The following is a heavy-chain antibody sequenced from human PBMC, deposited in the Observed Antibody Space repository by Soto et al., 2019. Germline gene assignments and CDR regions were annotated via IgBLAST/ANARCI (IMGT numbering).Heavy chain of an antibody. V-gene: IGHV3-66*01. CDR3: ARDLYSSGWLTGFDP. CDR2: IYSGGST. D-gene: IGHD6-19*01. CDR1: GFTFNNNY. J-gene: IGHJ5*02. Sequence: PGGSLRLSCAASGFTFNNNYMCWVRQAPGKGLVWVSVIYSGGSTYYVDSVEGRFNMSRDNSKNTMYLQMNSLRDEDTAVYYCARDLYSSGWLTGFDPWGQGTLVTVSS.